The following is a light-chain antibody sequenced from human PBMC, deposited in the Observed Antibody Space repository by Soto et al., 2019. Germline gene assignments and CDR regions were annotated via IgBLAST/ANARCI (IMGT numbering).Light chain of an antibody. J-gene: IGKJ1*01. V-gene: IGKV3-20*01. CDR3: HQFGYSPRT. CDR2: PTS. Sequence: EIVLTQSPGTLSLSPGETATLSCRASQTVNSDYLAWFQQRPGQAPRLLIFPTSSRATDIPDSFSGRGSGTDFTLAIRRLEPEDFAVYYCHQFGYSPRTFGQGTKVE. CDR1: QTVNSDY.